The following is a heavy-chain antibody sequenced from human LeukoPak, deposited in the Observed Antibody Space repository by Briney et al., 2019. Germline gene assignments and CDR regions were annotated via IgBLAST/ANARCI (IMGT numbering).Heavy chain of an antibody. CDR1: GFTFSSYA. CDR3: ARGIVGATTEDYFDY. Sequence: GGSLRLSCAASGFTFSSYAMSWVRQAPGKGLEWVSAISGSGGSTYYADSVKGRFTISRDNAKNSLYLQMNSLRAEDTAVYYCARGIVGATTEDYFDYWGQGTLVTVSS. D-gene: IGHD1-26*01. CDR2: ISGSGGST. J-gene: IGHJ4*02. V-gene: IGHV3-23*01.